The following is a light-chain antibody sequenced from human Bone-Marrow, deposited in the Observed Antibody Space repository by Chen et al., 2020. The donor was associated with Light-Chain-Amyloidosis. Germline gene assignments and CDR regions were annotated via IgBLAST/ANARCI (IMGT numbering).Light chain of an antibody. J-gene: IGLJ1*01. V-gene: IGLV2-14*01. CDR2: EVT. Sequence: QSALTHPASVSGSPGQPITISCTGTSSDVGGDNHVSWYQQHPDKAPKLIIYEVTNRPSWVPDRFSGSKSDNTASLTISGLQTEDEADYFCSSYTITNTLVFGSGTRVTVL. CDR1: SSDVGGDNH. CDR3: SSYTITNTLV.